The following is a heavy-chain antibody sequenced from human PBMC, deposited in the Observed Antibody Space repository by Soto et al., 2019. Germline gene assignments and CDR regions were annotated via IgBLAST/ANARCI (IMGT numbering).Heavy chain of an antibody. V-gene: IGHV1-69*13. Sequence: SVKVSCKASGGTFSSYAISWVRQAPGQGLEWMGGIIPIFGTANYAQKFQGRVTITADESTSTAYMELSSLRSEDTAVYYCARVAYYYDSSGFTWGQGTLVTVSS. CDR3: ARVAYYYDSSGFT. D-gene: IGHD3-22*01. J-gene: IGHJ4*02. CDR1: GGTFSSYA. CDR2: IIPIFGTA.